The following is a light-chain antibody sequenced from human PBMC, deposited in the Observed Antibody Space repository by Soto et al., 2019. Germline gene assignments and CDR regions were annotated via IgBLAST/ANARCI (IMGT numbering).Light chain of an antibody. CDR1: SSNIGRNT. J-gene: IGLJ3*02. V-gene: IGLV1-44*01. CDR2: RNN. Sequence: QSVLTQPPSASGTPGQRVTISCSGSSSNIGRNTVNWYQHLPGTAPKLLLYRNNQRPSGVPDRFSGSKSGTSASLAISGLQSEDEAHYYCAAWDDSLKGWVFGGGTKLTVL. CDR3: AAWDDSLKGWV.